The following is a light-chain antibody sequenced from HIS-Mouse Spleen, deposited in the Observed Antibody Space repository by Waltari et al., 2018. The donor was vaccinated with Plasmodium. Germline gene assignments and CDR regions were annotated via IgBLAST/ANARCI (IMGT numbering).Light chain of an antibody. CDR1: ALPKKY. Sequence: SYELTQPPSVSVSPGQTARITCPGDALPKKYAYWYQQKSGQAPVRVIYEDSKRPSGTPEGFSGSSSGTMATLTISGAQVEDEADYYCYSTDSSGNHRVFGGGTKLTVL. CDR3: YSTDSSGNHRV. J-gene: IGLJ3*02. CDR2: EDS. V-gene: IGLV3-10*01.